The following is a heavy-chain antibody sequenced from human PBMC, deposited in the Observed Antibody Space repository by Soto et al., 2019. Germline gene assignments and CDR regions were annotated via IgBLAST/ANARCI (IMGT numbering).Heavy chain of an antibody. D-gene: IGHD3-22*01. J-gene: IGHJ5*02. V-gene: IGHV3-23*01. Sequence: EVQLLESGGGLVQPGGSLRLSCAASGFTFSSYAMSWVRQAPGKGLEWVSAISGSGGSTYYADSVKGRFTISRDNPKNTLYLQMNSLRAEDTAVYYCAKDAVYYYDSSGSRFDPWGQGTLVTVSS. CDR1: GFTFSSYA. CDR2: ISGSGGST. CDR3: AKDAVYYYDSSGSRFDP.